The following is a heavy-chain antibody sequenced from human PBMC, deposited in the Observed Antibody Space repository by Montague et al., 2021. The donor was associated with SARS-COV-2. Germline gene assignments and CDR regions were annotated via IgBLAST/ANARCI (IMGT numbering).Heavy chain of an antibody. CDR3: ARESVRAVAGDFDY. V-gene: IGHV3-30-3*01. CDR1: EFTFSNYA. Sequence: SLRLSCAASEFTFSNYAMHWVRQAPGKGLEWAAFISYDGSKKYYADSVKGRFTISRDNSKNTLYLQMNSLRAEDTAVYYCARESVRAVAGDFDYWGQGTLVTVSS. J-gene: IGHJ4*02. CDR2: ISYDGSKK. D-gene: IGHD6-19*01.